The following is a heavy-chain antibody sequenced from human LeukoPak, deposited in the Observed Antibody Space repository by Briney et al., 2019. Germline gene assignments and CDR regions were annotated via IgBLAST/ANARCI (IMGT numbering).Heavy chain of an antibody. D-gene: IGHD6-13*01. CDR2: INPNSGGT. CDR3: ARVLAAEGWFDL. Sequence: ASVKVSCKASGYTFTGYYMHWVRQAPGQGLEWMGWINPNSGGTNYAQNFQGRVTMTRYTSISTAYMELSRLRFDDTAVDYCARVLAAEGWFDLWGQGTLVTVSS. V-gene: IGHV1-2*02. CDR1: GYTFTGYY. J-gene: IGHJ5*02.